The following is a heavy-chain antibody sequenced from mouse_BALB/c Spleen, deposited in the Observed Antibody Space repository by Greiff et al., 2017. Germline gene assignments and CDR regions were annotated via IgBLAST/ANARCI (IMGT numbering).Heavy chain of an antibody. J-gene: IGHJ3*02. V-gene: IGHV5-12-2*01. CDR3: ARDGY. Sequence: EVKLVESGGGLVQPGGSLKLSCAASGFTFSSYTMSWVRQTPEKRLEWVAYISNGGGSTYYPDTVKGRFTISRDNAKNTLCLQMSSLKSEDTAMYYCARDGYWGQGTLVTVSA. CDR1: GFTFSSYT. CDR2: ISNGGGST.